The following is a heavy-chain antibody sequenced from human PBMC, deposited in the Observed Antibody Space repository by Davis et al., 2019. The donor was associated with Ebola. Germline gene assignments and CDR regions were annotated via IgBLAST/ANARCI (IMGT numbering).Heavy chain of an antibody. CDR3: ARSPYYDFWSGYSRLNFDY. V-gene: IGHV3-48*01. Sequence: GESLKISCAASGFTFTSYTMNWVRQAPGKGLEWISYITTDSSTIYYADSVKGRFTVSRDNAKNSLYLQMNSLRAEDTAVYYCARSPYYDFWSGYSRLNFDYWGQGTLVTVSS. D-gene: IGHD3-3*01. CDR1: GFTFTSYT. J-gene: IGHJ4*02. CDR2: ITTDSSTI.